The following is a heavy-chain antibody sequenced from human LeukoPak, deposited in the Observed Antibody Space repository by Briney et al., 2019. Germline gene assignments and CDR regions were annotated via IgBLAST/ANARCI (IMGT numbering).Heavy chain of an antibody. CDR1: GFTFSNAN. CDR2: IKRITDGGTT. CDR3: TTDRPYYDMDV. J-gene: IGHJ6*02. Sequence: GGSLRLPCAASGFTFSNANMNWVRQAPGKGLEWVGLIKRITDGGTTDYAAPVKGRFTISRDDSKSILYLQMNSLKTEDTAVYYCTTDRPYYDMDVWGQGTTVTVPS. V-gene: IGHV3-15*01.